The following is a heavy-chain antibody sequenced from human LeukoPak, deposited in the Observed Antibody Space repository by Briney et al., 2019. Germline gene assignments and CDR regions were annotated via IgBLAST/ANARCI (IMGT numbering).Heavy chain of an antibody. CDR1: GSSLSELS. CDR2: FDVINSET. Sequence: ASVKVSCTVSGSSLSELSLYWVRQAPGKGLEWMGGFDVINSETFYAQKFQGRVTMTEDSSTDTAYMELRSLTSDDTALYYCAAGRPYSLLDYWGQGTLVTVSS. CDR3: AAGRPYSLLDY. D-gene: IGHD5-18*01. V-gene: IGHV1-24*01. J-gene: IGHJ4*02.